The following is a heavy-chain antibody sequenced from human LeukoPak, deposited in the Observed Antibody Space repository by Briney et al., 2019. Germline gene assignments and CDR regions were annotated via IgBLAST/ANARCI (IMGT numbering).Heavy chain of an antibody. V-gene: IGHV1-2*02. Sequence: ASVKVSCKVSGYTFTYYYIHWVRQAPGQGLEWMGWINPNSGGTNYAQKFQGRVTMTRDTSISTAYMELSRLRSDDTAVYYCAREARDGYNYYFDYWGQGTLVTVSS. J-gene: IGHJ4*02. CDR2: INPNSGGT. CDR1: GYTFTYYY. CDR3: AREARDGYNYYFDY. D-gene: IGHD5-24*01.